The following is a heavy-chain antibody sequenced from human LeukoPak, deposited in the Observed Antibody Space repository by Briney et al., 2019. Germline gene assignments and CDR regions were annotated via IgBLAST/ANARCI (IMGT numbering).Heavy chain of an antibody. Sequence: SETLSLTCTVSDDSISDYYRGWIRQPPGKGLEWIGYFHNSGTFTYNPSLKSRVTISADTSKNQFSLKLNSLTTADTAVYYCTRGAGWLIDYWGQGILVTVSS. CDR3: TRGAGWLIDY. CDR2: FHNSGTF. D-gene: IGHD3-16*01. V-gene: IGHV4-59*01. CDR1: DDSISDYY. J-gene: IGHJ4*02.